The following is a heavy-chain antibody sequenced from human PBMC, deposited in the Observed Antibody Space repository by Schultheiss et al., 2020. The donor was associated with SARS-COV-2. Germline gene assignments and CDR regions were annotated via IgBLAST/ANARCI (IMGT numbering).Heavy chain of an antibody. CDR1: GFTFSTYV. Sequence: GGSLRLSCAASGFTFSTYVMGWVRQAPGKGLEYVSAISSNGGSTYYADSVKGRFTISRDNSKNTLFVQMNSLRAEDTAVYYCARDRGSGWYLGNAYYFDYWGQGTLVTVSS. D-gene: IGHD6-19*01. CDR2: ISSNGGST. J-gene: IGHJ4*02. V-gene: IGHV3-64*04. CDR3: ARDRGSGWYLGNAYYFDY.